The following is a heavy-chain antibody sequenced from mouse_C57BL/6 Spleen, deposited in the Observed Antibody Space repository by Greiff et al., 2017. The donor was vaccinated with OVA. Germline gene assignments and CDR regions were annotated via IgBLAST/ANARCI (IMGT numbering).Heavy chain of an antibody. CDR1: GFTFSSYA. V-gene: IGHV5-4*01. CDR2: ISDGGSYT. D-gene: IGHD1-1*01. CDR3: ARDGITTVVAPMDY. Sequence: EVQGVESGGGLVKPGGSLKLSCAASGFTFSSYAMSWVRQTPEKRLEWVATISDGGSYTYYPDNVKGRFTISRDNAKNNLYLQMSHLKSEDTAMYYCARDGITTVVAPMDYWGQGTSVTVSS. J-gene: IGHJ4*01.